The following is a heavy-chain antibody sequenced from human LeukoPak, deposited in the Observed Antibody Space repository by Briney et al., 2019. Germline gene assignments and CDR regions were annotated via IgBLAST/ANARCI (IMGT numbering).Heavy chain of an antibody. D-gene: IGHD3-10*02. CDR2: INHSGST. Sequence: SETLSLTCAVYGGSFSGYYWSWIRQPPGKGLEWIGEINHSGSTNYNPSLKSRVTISVDTSKNQFSLKLSSVTAADTAVYYCARGDYYVRKSPGGENSNHYWYFDLWGRGTLVTVSS. CDR3: ARGDYYVRKSPGGENSNHYWYFDL. V-gene: IGHV4-34*01. J-gene: IGHJ2*01. CDR1: GGSFSGYY.